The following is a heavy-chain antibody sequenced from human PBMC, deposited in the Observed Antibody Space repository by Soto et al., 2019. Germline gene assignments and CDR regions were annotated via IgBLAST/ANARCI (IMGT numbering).Heavy chain of an antibody. V-gene: IGHV1-69*01. J-gene: IGHJ4*02. CDR3: ARGIAAAGGCYFDY. Sequence: QVQLVQSGAEVKKPGSSVKVSCKASGGTFSSYAISWVRQAPGQGLEWMGGIIPIFGTANYAQKFQGRVTITADESTSTAYMELSSLRSEDTAVYYCARGIAAAGGCYFDYWGQGTLVTVSS. CDR2: IIPIFGTA. D-gene: IGHD6-13*01. CDR1: GGTFSSYA.